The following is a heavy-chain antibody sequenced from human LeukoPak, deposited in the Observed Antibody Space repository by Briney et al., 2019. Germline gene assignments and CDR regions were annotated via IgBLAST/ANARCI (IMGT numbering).Heavy chain of an antibody. CDR2: IKQDGSEK. Sequence: GGSLRLSCAASGFTFSTYWMSWVRQAPGKGLGWVATIKQDGSEKYYVDSVKGRFTISRDNAKNSLSLQMNSLRAEDTAVYYCARRHALYDILTGLLDYWGQGTLVTVSS. CDR3: ARRHALYDILTGLLDY. D-gene: IGHD3-9*01. V-gene: IGHV3-7*01. CDR1: GFTFSTYW. J-gene: IGHJ4*02.